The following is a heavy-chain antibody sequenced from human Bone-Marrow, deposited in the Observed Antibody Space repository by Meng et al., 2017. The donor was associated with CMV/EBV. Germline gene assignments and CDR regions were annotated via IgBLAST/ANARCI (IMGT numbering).Heavy chain of an antibody. CDR2: INPNSGGT. CDR1: GYTFTGYY. J-gene: IGHJ5*02. V-gene: IGHV1-2*02. CDR3: AREAPVPAALFDP. D-gene: IGHD2-2*01. Sequence: ASVKVSCKASGYTFTGYYMHWVRQAPGQGLKWMGWINPNSGGTNYAQKFQGRVTMTRDTSISTAYMELSRLRSDDTAVYYCAREAPVPAALFDPWGQGTLVTVSS.